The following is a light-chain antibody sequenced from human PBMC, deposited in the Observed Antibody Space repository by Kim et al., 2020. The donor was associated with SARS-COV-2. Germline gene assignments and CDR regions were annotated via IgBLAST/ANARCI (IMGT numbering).Light chain of an antibody. J-gene: IGKJ1*01. CDR2: GAS. V-gene: IGKV1-39*01. CDR3: QQSYSAPRT. CDR1: QSVGTD. Sequence: ASGGDRVRRTCRTSQSVGTDLHWYQQKPGKAPKLLFYGASSLQGGGPARFTGSGSGTDFTLTISSLQPEDSATYFCQQSYSAPRTFGQGTKVDIK.